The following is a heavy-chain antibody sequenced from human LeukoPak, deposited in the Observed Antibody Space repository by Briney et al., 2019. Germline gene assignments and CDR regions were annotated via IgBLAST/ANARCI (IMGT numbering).Heavy chain of an antibody. Sequence: PSETLSLTCAVYGASFSGYYWSWIRQPPGKGLEWIGQITHSGSTNYNPSLKSRVIISLDTSKKQFSLRLSSVTAADTAVYYCARDGAGAFDIWGQGTMVTVSS. J-gene: IGHJ3*02. CDR2: ITHSGST. V-gene: IGHV4-34*01. D-gene: IGHD4/OR15-4a*01. CDR3: ARDGAGAFDI. CDR1: GASFSGYY.